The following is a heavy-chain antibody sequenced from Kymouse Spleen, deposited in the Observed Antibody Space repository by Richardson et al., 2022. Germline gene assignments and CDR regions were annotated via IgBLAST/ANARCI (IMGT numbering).Heavy chain of an antibody. J-gene: IGHJ5*02. CDR3: ARDYILTGYWFDP. Sequence: QVQLQQWGAGLLKPSETLSLTCAVYGGSFSGYYWSWIRQPPGKGLEWIGEINHSGSTNYNPSLKSRVTISVDTSKNQFSLKLSSVTAADTAVYYCARDYILTGYWFDPWGQGTLVTVSS. CDR2: INHSGST. D-gene: IGHD3-9*01. V-gene: IGHV4-34*01. CDR1: GGSFSGYY.